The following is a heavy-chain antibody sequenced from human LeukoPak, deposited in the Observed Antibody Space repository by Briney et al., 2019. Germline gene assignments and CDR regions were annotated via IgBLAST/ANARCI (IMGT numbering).Heavy chain of an antibody. CDR3: AREIEYSYGHNWFDP. CDR2: ISAYNGNT. J-gene: IGHJ5*02. D-gene: IGHD5-18*01. V-gene: IGHV1-18*01. CDR1: GYTFTSYG. Sequence: ASVKVSCKASGYTFTSYGITWVRQAPGQGLEWMGWISAYNGNTNYVQKFQGRVTMTTDTSTRTAYVELRSLRSDDTAVYYCAREIEYSYGHNWFDPWGQGTLVTVSS.